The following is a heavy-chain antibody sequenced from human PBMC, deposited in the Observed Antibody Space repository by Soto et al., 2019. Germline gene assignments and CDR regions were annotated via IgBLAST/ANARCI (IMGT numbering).Heavy chain of an antibody. CDR3: AASRYYDSSGYFIQH. CDR2: INNSGST. D-gene: IGHD3-22*01. CDR1: GGSFSGYY. V-gene: IGHV4-34*01. J-gene: IGHJ1*01. Sequence: SETLSLTCAVYGGSFSGYYWSWIRQPPGKGLEWIGEINNSGSTNYNPCFKSRVTISVDTSKNQFSLRLSSVTAADTAVYYCAASRYYDSSGYFIQHWGQGTLVTVSS.